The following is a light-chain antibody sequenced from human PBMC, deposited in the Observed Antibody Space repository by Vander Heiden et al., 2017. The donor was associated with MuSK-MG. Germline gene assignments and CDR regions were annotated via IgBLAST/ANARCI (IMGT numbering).Light chain of an antibody. CDR3: LQHQSYPTT. CDR2: AAS. V-gene: IGKV1-17*01. CDR1: QGITDD. J-gene: IGKJ5*01. Sequence: DIQMTQSPSSLSASIGARVTITCRASQGITDDLGWYQQKPAKATKRLSYAASSLQSGVPSRFSGSGSGTEFTLMISSLQPEDCATYFCLQHQSYPTTCGQGTRLEMK.